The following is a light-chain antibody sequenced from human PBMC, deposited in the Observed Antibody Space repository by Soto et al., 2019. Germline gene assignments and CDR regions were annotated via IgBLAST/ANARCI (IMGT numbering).Light chain of an antibody. Sequence: ERVLMSFLATSSVYKGEGATLSCKASQNVYNNLAWYQQRPGQPPRLLIYDASTRATGISARFSGSGYGTEFTLTISSLQSEDFPDYFCQQCRNWPLTSGGGTKEDIK. CDR2: DAS. J-gene: IGKJ4*01. CDR1: QNVYNN. V-gene: IGKV3-15*01. CDR3: QQCRNWPLT.